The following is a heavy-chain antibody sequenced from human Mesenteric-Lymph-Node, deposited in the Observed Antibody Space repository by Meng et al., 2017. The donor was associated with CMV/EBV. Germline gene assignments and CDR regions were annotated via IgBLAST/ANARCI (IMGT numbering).Heavy chain of an antibody. J-gene: IGHJ4*02. CDR3: ASTRYYYDSSGYHLPADY. V-gene: IGHV4-30-4*08. CDR1: GGSISSGDYY. Sequence: SEILSLTCTVFGGSISSGDYYWSWLRQPPGKGLEWIGYIYYSGSTYYNPSLKSRITISVDTSKNQFSLKLSSVTAADTAVYYCASTRYYYDSSGYHLPADYWGQGTLVTVSS. CDR2: IYYSGST. D-gene: IGHD3-22*01.